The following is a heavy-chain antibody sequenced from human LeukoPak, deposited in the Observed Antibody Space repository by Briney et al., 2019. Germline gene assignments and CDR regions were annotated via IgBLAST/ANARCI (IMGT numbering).Heavy chain of an antibody. CDR3: AKDPARGGSPVGCSFDY. D-gene: IGHD1-26*01. V-gene: IGHV3-23*01. CDR1: GFTFSSYA. Sequence: GGSLRLSCAASGFTFSSYAMSWVRRAPGKGLEWVSYMSNRGGNTDYADSVKGRFTISRDNSKNTLYLQMNSLRVEDTAVYYCAKDPARGGSPVGCSFDYWGQGTLVTVSS. J-gene: IGHJ4*02. CDR2: MSNRGGNT.